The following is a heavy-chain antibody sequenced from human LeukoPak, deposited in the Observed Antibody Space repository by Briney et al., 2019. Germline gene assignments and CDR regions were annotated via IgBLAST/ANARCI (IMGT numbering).Heavy chain of an antibody. CDR2: INAGNGNT. D-gene: IGHD4-17*01. V-gene: IGHV1-3*01. CDR1: GGTFSSYA. Sequence: ASVKVSCKASGGTFSSYAISWVRQAPGQGLEWMGWINAGNGNTKYSQKFQGRVTITRDTSASTAYMELSSLRSEDTAVYYCARDRRSDYGDYHPNDAFDIWGQGTMVTVSS. CDR3: ARDRRSDYGDYHPNDAFDI. J-gene: IGHJ3*02.